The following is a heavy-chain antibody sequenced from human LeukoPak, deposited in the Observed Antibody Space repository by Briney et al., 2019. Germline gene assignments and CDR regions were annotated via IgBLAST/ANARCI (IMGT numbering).Heavy chain of an antibody. D-gene: IGHD2-2*03. CDR3: AKDLGIVVVPAAILSH. Sequence: GGSLRLSCAASGFTFSTFPMSWVRQAPGKGLEWVLGISGSGGTTYYADSVRGRFTISRDNSKNTLYLQMNSLRAEDTAVYYCAKDLGIVVVPAAILSHWGQGTLVTVSS. J-gene: IGHJ4*02. CDR1: GFTFSTFP. CDR2: ISGSGGTT. V-gene: IGHV3-23*01.